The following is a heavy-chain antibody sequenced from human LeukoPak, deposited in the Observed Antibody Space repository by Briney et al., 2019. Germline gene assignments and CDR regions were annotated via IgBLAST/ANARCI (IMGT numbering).Heavy chain of an antibody. Sequence: GESLKISCKASGYTFTGYYMHWVRQAPGQGLEWMGWINPNSGGTNYAQKFQGRVTMTRDTSISTAYMELSRLRSDDTAVYYCARARTMNDAFDIWGQGTMVTVSS. V-gene: IGHV1-2*02. J-gene: IGHJ3*02. CDR1: GYTFTGYY. D-gene: IGHD1-14*01. CDR3: ARARTMNDAFDI. CDR2: INPNSGGT.